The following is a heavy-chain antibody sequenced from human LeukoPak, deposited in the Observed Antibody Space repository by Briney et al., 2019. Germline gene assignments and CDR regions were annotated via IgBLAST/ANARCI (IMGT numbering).Heavy chain of an antibody. CDR1: GFTVSSNY. CDR3: ARDSPYYYDSSGYYVNYFDY. V-gene: IGHV3-66*01. J-gene: IGHJ4*02. Sequence: GGSLRLSCAASGFTVSSNYMSWVRQAPGKGLEWVSVIYSGGSTYYADSVKGRFTISRDNSKNTLYLQMNSLRAEDTAVYYCARDSPYYYDSSGYYVNYFDYWGQGTLVTVSS. CDR2: IYSGGST. D-gene: IGHD3-22*01.